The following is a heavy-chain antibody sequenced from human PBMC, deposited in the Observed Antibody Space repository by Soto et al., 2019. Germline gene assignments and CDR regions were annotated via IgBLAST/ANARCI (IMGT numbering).Heavy chain of an antibody. CDR1: GFSFTTYG. D-gene: IGHD2-21*02. CDR2: IWFDGSKQ. J-gene: IGHJ4*02. Sequence: QVQLVESGGGVVQPGRSLRLSCVASGFSFTTYGLHWVRQAPGKGLEWVAVIWFDGSKQYYADSVKGRFTISRDNSKNIMYLQMNSIRVDDKAVYYCFKHHCCGDYYSAPYFDYWGQGTLVTVSS. V-gene: IGHV3-33*01. CDR3: FKHHCCGDYYSAPYFDY.